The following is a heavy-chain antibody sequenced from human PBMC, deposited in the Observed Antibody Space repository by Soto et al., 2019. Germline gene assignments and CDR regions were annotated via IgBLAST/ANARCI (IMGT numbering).Heavy chain of an antibody. J-gene: IGHJ3*02. CDR2: IWYDGSNK. CDR1: GFTFSSYG. CDR3: ARESGSSSYGHDAFDI. V-gene: IGHV3-33*01. Sequence: PGGSLRLSCAASGFTFSSYGMHWVRQAPGKGLEWVAVIWYDGSNKYYADSVKGRFTISRDNSKNTLYLQMNSLRAEDTAVYYCARESGSSSYGHDAFDIWGQGTMVTVSS. D-gene: IGHD6-13*01.